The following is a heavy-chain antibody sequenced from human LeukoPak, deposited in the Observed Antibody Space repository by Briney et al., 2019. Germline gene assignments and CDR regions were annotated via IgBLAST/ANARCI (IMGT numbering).Heavy chain of an antibody. V-gene: IGHV5-51*01. CDR3: ARSITAADDAFDI. D-gene: IGHD6-13*01. Sequence: GESLKISCKGSGYSFTSYWIGWVRQMPGKGLEWMGIIYPGDSDTRYSPSFQGQATISADKSISTAYLQWSSLKASDTAMYYCARSITAADDAFDIWGQGTMVTVSS. CDR2: IYPGDSDT. J-gene: IGHJ3*02. CDR1: GYSFTSYW.